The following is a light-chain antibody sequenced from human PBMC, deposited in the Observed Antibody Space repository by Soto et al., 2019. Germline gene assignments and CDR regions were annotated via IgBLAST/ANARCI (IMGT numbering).Light chain of an antibody. CDR1: QSISSGY. V-gene: IGKV3-20*01. CDR2: AAS. Sequence: IVLTQSPGTLSLSPGERATLSCRASQSISSGYLVWYQQKPGQAPTLLIYAASSRATGIPDRFSGSGSGTDFSLTISRLEPEDCAVYYCQQSGSFSHTFGQAILLEIK. CDR3: QQSGSFSHT. J-gene: IGKJ2*01.